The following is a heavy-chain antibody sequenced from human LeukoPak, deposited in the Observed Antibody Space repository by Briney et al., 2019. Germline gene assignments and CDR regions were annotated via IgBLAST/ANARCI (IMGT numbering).Heavy chain of an antibody. J-gene: IGHJ4*02. V-gene: IGHV3-7*01. CDR3: ARDLVYGISGFAY. D-gene: IGHD3-22*01. CDR1: GFTFSTFW. CDR2: MNQDGSEK. Sequence: PGGSLGLSCAASGFTFSTFWMSWVRQAPGKGLEWVANMNQDGSEKYYVDSVKGRFTISRDNAKNSLYLQMSSLRAEDTAVYYCARDLVYGISGFAYWGQGTLVTVSS.